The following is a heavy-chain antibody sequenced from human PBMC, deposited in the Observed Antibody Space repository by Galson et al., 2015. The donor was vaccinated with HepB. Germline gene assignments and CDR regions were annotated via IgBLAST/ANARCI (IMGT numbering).Heavy chain of an antibody. J-gene: IGHJ6*03. V-gene: IGHV4-59*08. CDR2: IYYSGST. Sequence: ETLSLTCTVSGGPISSYYWSWIRQPPGKGLEWIGYIYYSGSTNYNPSLKSRVTISVDTSKNQFSLKLSSVTAADTAVYYCARGGESLYYYYYYMDVWRKGTTVTVSS. CDR1: GGPISSYY. CDR3: ARGGESLYYYYYYMDV. D-gene: IGHD3-16*02.